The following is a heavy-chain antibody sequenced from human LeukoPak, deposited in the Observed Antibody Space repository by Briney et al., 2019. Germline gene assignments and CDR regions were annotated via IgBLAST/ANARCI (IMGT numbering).Heavy chain of an antibody. D-gene: IGHD2-15*01. J-gene: IGHJ4*02. Sequence: GGSLRLSCAASGFTFSDYYMSWIRQAPGKGLEWVSYISGSGSTIYYADSVKGRFTISRDNAKNSLYLQMNSLRAEDTAVYYCARDKSRYCSGGSCPYFDYWGQGTLVTVSS. CDR1: GFTFSDYY. V-gene: IGHV3-11*01. CDR3: ARDKSRYCSGGSCPYFDY. CDR2: ISGSGSTI.